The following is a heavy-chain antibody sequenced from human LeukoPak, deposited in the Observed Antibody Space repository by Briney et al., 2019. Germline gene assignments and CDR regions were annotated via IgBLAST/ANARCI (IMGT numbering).Heavy chain of an antibody. CDR3: ARGTEYSYGHKEGHWFDP. CDR2: INPNSGGT. V-gene: IGHV1-2*02. D-gene: IGHD5-18*01. CDR1: GYTFTGYY. Sequence: GASVKVSCKASGYTFTGYYMHWVRQAPGQGLEWMGWINPNSGGTNYAQKFQGRVTMTRDTSISTAYMELSRLRSDDTAVYYCARGTEYSYGHKEGHWFDPWGQGTLVTVSS. J-gene: IGHJ5*02.